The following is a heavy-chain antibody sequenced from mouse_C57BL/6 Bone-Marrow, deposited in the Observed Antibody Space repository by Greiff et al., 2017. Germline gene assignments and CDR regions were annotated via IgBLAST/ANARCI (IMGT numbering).Heavy chain of an antibody. CDR3: ARHGRPYGEGPWFAY. CDR2: IYPGSGST. CDR1: GYTFTSYW. Sequence: QVQLQQSGAELVKPGASVKMSCKASGYTFTSYWITWVKQRPGQGLEWIGDIYPGSGSTNYNEKFKSKATLTVDTSSSTAYMQLSSLTSEDSAVYYCARHGRPYGEGPWFAYWGQGTLVTVSA. J-gene: IGHJ3*01. V-gene: IGHV1-55*01. D-gene: IGHD1-1*01.